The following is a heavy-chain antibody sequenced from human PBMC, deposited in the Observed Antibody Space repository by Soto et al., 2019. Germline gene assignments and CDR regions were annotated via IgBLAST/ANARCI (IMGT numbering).Heavy chain of an antibody. V-gene: IGHV3-72*01. D-gene: IGHD4-17*01. CDR3: TTVTTVDYYFDY. J-gene: IGHJ4*02. CDR1: GLTFSDRY. CDR2: IRKKTNSYTT. Sequence: PGGSVRLSCAASGLTFSDRYMDWVRQAPGKGLEWVGRIRKKTNSYTTEYAASVKGRFIISRDDSTNSLYLQMSSLKTEDTAVYYCTTVTTVDYYFDYPGPVTLVTVSS.